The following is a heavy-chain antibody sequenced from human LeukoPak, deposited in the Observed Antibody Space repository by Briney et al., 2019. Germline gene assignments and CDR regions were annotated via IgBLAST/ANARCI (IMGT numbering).Heavy chain of an antibody. V-gene: IGHV3-7*01. CDR3: ARDWGWTTFDS. Sequence: GGSLRLSCAASGFTFSSHWMTWVRQAPGKGLEFVANLNQDGNVWNYVDSVRGRFTISRDNAKNSVHLQLNSLRAEDTAVYYCARDWGWTTFDSWGQGTLVAVSS. D-gene: IGHD3-16*01. J-gene: IGHJ4*02. CDR2: LNQDGNVW. CDR1: GFTFSSHW.